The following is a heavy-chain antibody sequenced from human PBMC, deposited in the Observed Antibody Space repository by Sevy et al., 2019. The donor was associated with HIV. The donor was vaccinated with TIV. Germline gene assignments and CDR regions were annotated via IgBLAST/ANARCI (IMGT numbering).Heavy chain of an antibody. CDR1: GGSISSGSYY. Sequence: SETLSLTCSVSGGSISSGSYYWSWIRQPAGKGLEWIGRVFNSGSTNYNPSLQSRVSISVETSRNEFSLKLSSVTAADSAVYYCARVGYDILTGIPAFEVWGQGKMVTVSS. J-gene: IGHJ3*01. CDR2: VFNSGST. D-gene: IGHD3-9*01. V-gene: IGHV4-61*02. CDR3: ARVGYDILTGIPAFEV.